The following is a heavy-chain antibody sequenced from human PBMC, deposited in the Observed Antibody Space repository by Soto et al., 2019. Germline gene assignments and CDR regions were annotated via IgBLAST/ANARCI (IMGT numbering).Heavy chain of an antibody. J-gene: IGHJ4*02. CDR2: RYDDAST. V-gene: IGHV4-39*01. CDR3: AGGIYLCPSGYYLDF. D-gene: IGHD3-22*01. CDR1: GDSIRNRNYY. Sequence: QLPLQESGPGLVKPSETLSLSCSVSGDSIRNRNYYWAWIRQPPGKGLEWIVSRYDDASTFYNPALKPRFTISIDTSKKQLSLKVTSVTAAVSAVDYCAGGIYLCPSGYYLDFWGQGTLVTVSS.